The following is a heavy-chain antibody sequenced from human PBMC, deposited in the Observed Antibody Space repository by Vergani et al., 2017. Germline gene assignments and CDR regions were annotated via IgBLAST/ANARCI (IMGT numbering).Heavy chain of an antibody. V-gene: IGHV4-59*01. D-gene: IGHD3/OR15-3a*01. CDR2: IYYSGNT. Sequence: QVQLQESGPGLVTPSETLSLPCAVSGCPIRPYYWSGFRQPPGTGLEWIRYIYYSGNTNYNPSLKSRVTISVDTSKNQFSLKLSSVTAADTAVYYCACGDRDWNFDYWGQGTLVTVSS. CDR3: ACGDRDWNFDY. CDR1: GCPIRPYY. J-gene: IGHJ4*02.